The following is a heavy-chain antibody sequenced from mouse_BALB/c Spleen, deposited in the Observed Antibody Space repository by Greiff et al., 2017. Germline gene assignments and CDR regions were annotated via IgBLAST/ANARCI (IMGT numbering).Heavy chain of an antibody. D-gene: IGHD1-1*01. J-gene: IGHJ1*01. CDR3: ARDYGSSYEYFDV. Sequence: EVQLQESGPELVKPGASVKISCKASGYTFTDYNMHWVKQSHGKSLEWIGYIYPYNGCTSYNQKFKSKATLTVDNSSSTAYMELRSLTSEDSAVYYCARDYGSSYEYFDVWGAGTTVTVSS. V-gene: IGHV1S29*02. CDR1: GYTFTDYN. CDR2: IYPYNGCT.